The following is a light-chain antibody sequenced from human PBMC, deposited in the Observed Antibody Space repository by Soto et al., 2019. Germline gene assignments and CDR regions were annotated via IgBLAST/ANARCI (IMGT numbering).Light chain of an antibody. CDR2: EVS. Sequence: QSALTQPPSASGSPGQSVTISCTGTSSDVGGYNFVSWYQQHPGKAPKLIISEVSNRPSGVPARFSGSKSGNTASLTVSGLQPEDEADYYFSSYAGSNKYVVGTGTKLTVL. V-gene: IGLV2-8*01. CDR1: SSDVGGYNF. CDR3: SSYAGSNKYV. J-gene: IGLJ1*01.